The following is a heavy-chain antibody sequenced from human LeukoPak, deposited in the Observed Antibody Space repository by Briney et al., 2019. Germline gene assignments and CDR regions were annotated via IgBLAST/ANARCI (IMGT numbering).Heavy chain of an antibody. V-gene: IGHV1-69*13. CDR1: GGTFSSYA. Sequence: SVKVSCKASGGTFSSYAISWVRQATGQGLEWMGGIIPIFGTANYAQKFQGRVTITADESTSTAYMELSSLRSEDTAVYYCATEGGQNSFDYWGQGTLVTVSS. CDR3: ATEGGQNSFDY. D-gene: IGHD3-16*01. J-gene: IGHJ4*02. CDR2: IIPIFGTA.